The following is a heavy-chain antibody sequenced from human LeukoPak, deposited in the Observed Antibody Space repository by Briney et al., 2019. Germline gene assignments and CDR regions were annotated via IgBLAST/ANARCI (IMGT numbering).Heavy chain of an antibody. V-gene: IGHV3-23*01. CDR3: ARDHPYILTGPGFMDV. Sequence: GGSLRLSCAASGFTFSSYAMSWVRQAPGKGLEWVSAISGSGGSTYYADSVKGRFTISRDNSKNTLYLQMNSLRADDAAVYYCARDHPYILTGPGFMDVWGKGTSVTVSS. D-gene: IGHD3-9*01. CDR2: ISGSGGST. CDR1: GFTFSSYA. J-gene: IGHJ6*04.